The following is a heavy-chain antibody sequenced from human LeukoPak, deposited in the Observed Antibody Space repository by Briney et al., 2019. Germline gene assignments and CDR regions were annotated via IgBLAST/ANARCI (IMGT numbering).Heavy chain of an antibody. D-gene: IGHD5-24*01. Sequence: KPSETLSLTCTVSGGSISSSGHYWGWIRQPPGKGLEWIGSLHYSGSTYHNPSLKSRITISADTSNNQFSLKLSSVAAADTAVYCCARHRDGYNRPLDYWGQGTLVTVSS. J-gene: IGHJ4*02. V-gene: IGHV4-39*01. CDR3: ARHRDGYNRPLDY. CDR1: GGSISSSGHY. CDR2: LHYSGST.